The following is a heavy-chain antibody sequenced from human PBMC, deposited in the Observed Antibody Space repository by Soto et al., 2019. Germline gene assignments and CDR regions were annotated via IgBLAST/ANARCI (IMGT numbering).Heavy chain of an antibody. Sequence: GGSLRLSCAASGFTFNIYTMSWVRQAPGKGLGWVSSISGSGISTYYADSVKGRFTISRDNSKNTLYLQMNGLRAEDTAVYYCAKAFDYYGSGSYYVYWGRGTLVTVSS. J-gene: IGHJ4*02. CDR2: ISGSGIST. CDR3: AKAFDYYGSGSYYVY. CDR1: GFTFNIYT. D-gene: IGHD3-10*01. V-gene: IGHV3-23*01.